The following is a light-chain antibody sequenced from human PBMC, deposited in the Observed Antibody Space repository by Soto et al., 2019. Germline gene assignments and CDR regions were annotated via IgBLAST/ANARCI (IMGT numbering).Light chain of an antibody. CDR2: GAS. Sequence: EIGMTQPPATLSVSPGERATLSCRASQSVSSNLAWYQQKPGQAPRLLIYGASTRATGIPARFSGSGSGTEFTLSISSLQSVYFEVYYGQRYINCLERTCCQGIEV. CDR1: QSVSSN. J-gene: IGKJ1*01. CDR3: QRYINCLERT. V-gene: IGKV3-15*01.